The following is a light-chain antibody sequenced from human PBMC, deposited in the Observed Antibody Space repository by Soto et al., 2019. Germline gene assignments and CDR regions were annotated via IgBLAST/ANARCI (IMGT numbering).Light chain of an antibody. V-gene: IGLV1-44*01. J-gene: IGLJ1*01. CDR1: SSNIGGNT. Sequence: QSVLTQPPSASGTPGQRVTISCSGSSSNIGGNTVNWYQQLPGTAPKLLIFSLNQRPSGVPDRFSGSKSGTSASLAISGLQSEDEADYYCAAWDDSLNGPVFGTGTKVTVL. CDR3: AAWDDSLNGPV. CDR2: SLN.